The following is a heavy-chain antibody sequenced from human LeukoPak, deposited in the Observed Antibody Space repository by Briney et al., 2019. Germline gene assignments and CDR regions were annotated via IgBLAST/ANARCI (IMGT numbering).Heavy chain of an antibody. CDR3: AKGQHYYDSSGYYGNWFDP. D-gene: IGHD3-22*01. Sequence: GGSLRLSCAASGFTFDDYAMHWVRHAPGKGLEWVSGISWNSGSIGYADSVKGRFTISRDNAKNSLYLQMNSLRAEDTALYYCAKGQHYYDSSGYYGNWFDPWGQGTLVTVSS. CDR2: ISWNSGSI. CDR1: GFTFDDYA. V-gene: IGHV3-9*01. J-gene: IGHJ5*02.